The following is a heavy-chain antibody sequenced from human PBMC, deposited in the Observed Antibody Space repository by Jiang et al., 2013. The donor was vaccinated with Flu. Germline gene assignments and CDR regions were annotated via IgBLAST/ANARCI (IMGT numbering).Heavy chain of an antibody. Sequence: VQLLESGGGVVQPGRSVRLSCVASGFTFSRYAFHWVRQAPGKGLEWVALISYGGDYTFYADSVKGRFTISRDNSKNILFLQVNSLKPEDTAVYHCARDAMNFDFWSGNPGYFDLWGQGALVTVSS. CDR3: ARDAMNFDFWSGNPGYFDL. V-gene: IGHV3-30-3*01. J-gene: IGHJ4*02. D-gene: IGHD3-3*01. CDR1: GFTFSRYA. CDR2: ISYGGDYT.